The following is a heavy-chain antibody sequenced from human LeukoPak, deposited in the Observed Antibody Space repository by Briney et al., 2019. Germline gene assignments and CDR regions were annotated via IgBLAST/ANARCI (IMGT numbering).Heavy chain of an antibody. V-gene: IGHV1-18*01. CDR2: ISAYNGNT. CDR3: ARDSAGVLLWFGELMYNWFDP. D-gene: IGHD3-10*01. CDR1: GYTFTSYG. J-gene: IGHJ5*02. Sequence: ASVKVSCKASGYTFTSYGISWVRQAPGQGLEWMGWISAYNGNTNYAQKLQGRVTMTTDTSTSTAYMELRSLRSDDTAVYYCARDSAGVLLWFGELMYNWFDPWGQGTLVTFSS.